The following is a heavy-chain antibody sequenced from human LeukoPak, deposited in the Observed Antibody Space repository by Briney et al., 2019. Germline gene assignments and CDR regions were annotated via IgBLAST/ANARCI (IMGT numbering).Heavy chain of an antibody. J-gene: IGHJ6*03. CDR2: INPNSGGT. D-gene: IGHD3-22*01. CDR3: ARGIRHYYDSSGRTRRYYYYMDV. V-gene: IGHV1-2*02. Sequence: ASVKVSCKASGYTFTGYYMHWVRQAPGQGLEWMGWINPNSGGTNYAQKFQGRVTMTRNTSISTAYMELSSLRSEDTAVHYCARGIRHYYDSSGRTRRYYYYMDVWGKGTTVTVSS. CDR1: GYTFTGYY.